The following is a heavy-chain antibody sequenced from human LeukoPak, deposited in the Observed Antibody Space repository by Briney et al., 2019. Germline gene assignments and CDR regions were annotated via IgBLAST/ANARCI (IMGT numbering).Heavy chain of an antibody. J-gene: IGHJ4*02. CDR2: IYHSGST. V-gene: IGHV4-38-2*02. D-gene: IGHD2-15*01. CDR1: GYSISSGYY. CDR3: ARDGYACSGGSCYGY. Sequence: SETLSLTCTVSGYSISSGYYWGWIRQPPGKGLEWIGSIYHSGSTYYNPSLKSRVTISVDTSKNQFSLKLSSVTAADTAAYYCARDGYACSGGSCYGYWGQGTLVTVSS.